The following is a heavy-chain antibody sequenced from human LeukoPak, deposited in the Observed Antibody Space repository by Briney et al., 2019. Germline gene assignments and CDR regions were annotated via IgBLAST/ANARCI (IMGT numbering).Heavy chain of an antibody. CDR2: VYYSGST. Sequence: ASETLSLTCTVSGGSIGSYYWSWIRQPPGKGLDWIGYVYYSGSTNYNPSLKSRVIISVDTSKNQFFLNLISVTAADTAVYYCARGTAQTVNTYAFDMWGQGTMVTVSS. V-gene: IGHV4-59*01. CDR3: ARGTAQTVNTYAFDM. D-gene: IGHD4-17*01. CDR1: GGSIGSYY. J-gene: IGHJ3*02.